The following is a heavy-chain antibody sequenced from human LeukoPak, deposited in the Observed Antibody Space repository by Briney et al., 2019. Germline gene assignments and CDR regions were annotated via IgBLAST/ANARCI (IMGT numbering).Heavy chain of an antibody. CDR2: ISSSSSYT. CDR1: GFSVSSSY. CDR3: ARSGLYYDYVWGSYRPWNWFDP. J-gene: IGHJ5*02. Sequence: GGSLRLSCAASGFSVSSSYMYWVRQAPGKGLEWVSYISSSSSYTNYADSVKGRFTISRDNAKNSLYLQMNSLRAEDTAVYYCARSGLYYDYVWGSYRPWNWFDPWGQGTLVTVSS. D-gene: IGHD3-16*02. V-gene: IGHV3-11*06.